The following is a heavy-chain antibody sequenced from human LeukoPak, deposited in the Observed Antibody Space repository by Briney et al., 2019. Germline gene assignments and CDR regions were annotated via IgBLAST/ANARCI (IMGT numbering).Heavy chain of an antibody. J-gene: IGHJ4*02. D-gene: IGHD6-19*01. CDR1: GYTFTSYA. Sequence: ASVKVSCKASGYTFTSYAMHWVRQAPGQSLEWMGWINTGNGNTKYSQKFQGRVTITRDTSASTAYMELSSLRSEDTAVYYCARDRSSSGWYIDYWGQGTLVTVSS. CDR3: ARDRSSSGWYIDY. V-gene: IGHV1-3*04. CDR2: INTGNGNT.